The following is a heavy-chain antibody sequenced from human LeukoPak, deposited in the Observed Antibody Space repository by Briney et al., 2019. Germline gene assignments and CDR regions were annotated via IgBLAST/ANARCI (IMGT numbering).Heavy chain of an antibody. CDR2: MNPNSGNT. V-gene: IGHV1-8*01. J-gene: IGHJ4*02. CDR3: ATGGPEPALRSYYYGSGSYLDFDY. D-gene: IGHD3-10*01. Sequence: GASVKVSCKASGYTFTSYDINWVRQATGQGLEWMGWMNPNSGNTGYAQKFQGRVTMTRNTSISTAYMELSSLRSEDTAVYYCATGGPEPALRSYYYGSGSYLDFDYWGQGTLVTVSS. CDR1: GYTFTSYD.